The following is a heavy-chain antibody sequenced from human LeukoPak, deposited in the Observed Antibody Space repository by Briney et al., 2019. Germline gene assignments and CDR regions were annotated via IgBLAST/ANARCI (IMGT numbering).Heavy chain of an antibody. CDR2: INHSGST. J-gene: IGHJ5*02. CDR1: GGSFSGYY. Sequence: KPSETLSLTCAVYGGSFSGYYWSWIRQPPGKGLEWIGEINHSGSTNYNPSLKSRVTISVDTSKNQFSLKLSSVTAADTAVYYCARGMPRLLYGSGSYYTSGRFDPWGQGTLVTVSS. CDR3: ARGMPRLLYGSGSYYTSGRFDP. V-gene: IGHV4-34*01. D-gene: IGHD3-10*01.